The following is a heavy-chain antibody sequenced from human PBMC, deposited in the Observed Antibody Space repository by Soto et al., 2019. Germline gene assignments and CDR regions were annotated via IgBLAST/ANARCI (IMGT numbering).Heavy chain of an antibody. CDR1: GLTFSSYI. Sequence: PGGSLRLSCAASGLTFSSYIMNCVRQAPGKGMEWVSSISSSSSYIYYADSVKGRFTISRDNAKNSLYLQMNSLRAEDTAVYYCARDKAPGLIFNLFDSWGQGTLVTVSS. V-gene: IGHV3-21*01. J-gene: IGHJ5*01. D-gene: IGHD2-8*01. CDR3: ARDKAPGLIFNLFDS. CDR2: ISSSSSYI.